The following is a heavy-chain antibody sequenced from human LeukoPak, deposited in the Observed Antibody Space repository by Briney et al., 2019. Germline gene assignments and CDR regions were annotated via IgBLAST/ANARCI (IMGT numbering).Heavy chain of an antibody. CDR3: AGDKGTNNWSFY. Sequence: KSSETLSLTCTVSGDSIRSYYWTWIRQSPGKGLEWIGYISYSGSTTYNPALKGRVTISIDTSKNLFSLSLTSVTAADTAVYYCAGDKGTNNWSFYWGQGTLVTVSS. CDR1: GDSIRSYY. J-gene: IGHJ4*02. D-gene: IGHD1-1*01. CDR2: ISYSGST. V-gene: IGHV4-59*01.